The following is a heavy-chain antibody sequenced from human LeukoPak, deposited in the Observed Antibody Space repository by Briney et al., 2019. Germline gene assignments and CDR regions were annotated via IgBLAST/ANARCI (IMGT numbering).Heavy chain of an antibody. CDR3: ARDMNWNSVNDY. D-gene: IGHD1/OR15-1a*01. CDR2: INPNSGGT. V-gene: IGHV1-2*06. CDR1: GYTFTGYY. J-gene: IGHJ4*02. Sequence: ASVKVSCKASGYTFTGYYMHWVRQAPGQGLEWMGRINPNSGGTNYAQKFQGRVTMSRDTSISTAYMELSRLRSDDTAVYYCARDMNWNSVNDYWGQGTLVTVSS.